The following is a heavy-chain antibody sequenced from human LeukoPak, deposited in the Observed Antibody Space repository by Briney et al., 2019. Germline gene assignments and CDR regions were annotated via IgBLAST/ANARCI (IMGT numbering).Heavy chain of an antibody. J-gene: IGHJ1*01. D-gene: IGHD2-15*01. V-gene: IGHV4-59*12. Sequence: TSETLSLTCTVSGGSISSYYWSWIRQPPGKGLEWIGYIYYSGRTNYNPSLKSRVTISVDTSKNQFSLKLSSVTAADTAVYYCARGGKRVVAARAEYFQHWGQGTLVTVSS. CDR1: GGSISSYY. CDR2: IYYSGRT. CDR3: ARGGKRVVAARAEYFQH.